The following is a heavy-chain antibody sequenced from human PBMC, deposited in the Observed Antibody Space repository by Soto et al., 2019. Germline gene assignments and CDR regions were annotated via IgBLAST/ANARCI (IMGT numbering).Heavy chain of an antibody. Sequence: QVQLVQSGAEVKKPGASVKVSCKASGYTFTGYYMHWVRQAPGQGLEWMGWINPNSGGTHYAQKFQGWVTMTRDTSISTAYMELSRLRSDDTAVYYCARDEYSSSSRYYYGMDVWGQGTTVTVSS. J-gene: IGHJ6*02. V-gene: IGHV1-2*04. D-gene: IGHD6-6*01. CDR1: GYTFTGYY. CDR3: ARDEYSSSSRYYYGMDV. CDR2: INPNSGGT.